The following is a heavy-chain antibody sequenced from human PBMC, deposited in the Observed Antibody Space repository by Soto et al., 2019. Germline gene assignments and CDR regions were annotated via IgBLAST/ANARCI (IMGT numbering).Heavy chain of an antibody. Sequence: QVQLQESGPGLVKPSQILSLTCSVSGGSISSGGYYWSWIRQPPGEGLEWIGNIYYSGNTNYNPSLKSRVSISVYTSKDQFSLNVISVTAADTAVYYCARMVSTHFDFWGQGILVTVAS. CDR2: IYYSGNT. CDR3: ARMVSTHFDF. V-gene: IGHV4-31*03. D-gene: IGHD2-8*01. CDR1: GGSISSGGYY. J-gene: IGHJ4*02.